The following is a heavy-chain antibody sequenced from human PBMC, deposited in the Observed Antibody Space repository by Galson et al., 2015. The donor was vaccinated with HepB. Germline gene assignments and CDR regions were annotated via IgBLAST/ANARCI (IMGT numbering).Heavy chain of an antibody. CDR2: INPSSSTT. D-gene: IGHD2-2*01. CDR1: GYTFTTYY. V-gene: IGHV1-46*03. Sequence: SVKVSCKASGYTFTTYYIHWVRQAPGQGLEWMGIINPSSSTTHYAQKFQGRVTMTRDTSTSAVYMDLSSLRSEDTAMYYCAGSFVNFRNCSRPNCYAGVSIYWGQGTLVTVSS. J-gene: IGHJ4*02. CDR3: AGSFVNFRNCSRPNCYAGVSIY.